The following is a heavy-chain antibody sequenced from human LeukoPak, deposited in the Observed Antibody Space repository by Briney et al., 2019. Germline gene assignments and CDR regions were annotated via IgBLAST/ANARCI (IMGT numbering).Heavy chain of an antibody. CDR1: GFTFDDYA. D-gene: IGHD4-17*01. Sequence: GGSLRLSCAASGFTFDDYAMHWVRQAPGKGLEWVSLISWDGGSTYYADSVKGRFTIPRDNSKNSPYLQMNSLRAEDTALYYCAKGATVTTGYFDYWGQGTLVTVSS. CDR2: ISWDGGST. V-gene: IGHV3-43D*03. J-gene: IGHJ4*02. CDR3: AKGATVTTGYFDY.